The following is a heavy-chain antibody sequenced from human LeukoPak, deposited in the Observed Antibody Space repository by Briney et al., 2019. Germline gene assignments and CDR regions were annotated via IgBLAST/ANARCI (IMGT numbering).Heavy chain of an antibody. CDR2: INPNSGGT. J-gene: IGHJ4*02. D-gene: IGHD2-8*01. CDR1: GYTFIGYY. CDR3: ARDRGYCTNGVCYYFDY. Sequence: ASVKVSCKASGYTFIGYYMHWVRQAPGQGLEWMGRINPNSGGTNYAQKLQGRVTMTTDTSTSTAYMELRSLRSDDTAVYYCARDRGYCTNGVCYYFDYWGQGTLVTVSS. V-gene: IGHV1-2*06.